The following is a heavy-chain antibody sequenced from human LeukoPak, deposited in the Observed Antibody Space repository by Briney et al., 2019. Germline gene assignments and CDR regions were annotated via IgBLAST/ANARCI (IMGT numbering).Heavy chain of an antibody. CDR1: GFTFSSSA. Sequence: GGSLRLSCAASGFTFSSSAMSWVRQAPGKGLEWVATIKQDGSEKTYVDSAKGRFTISRDNAKNSLYLQMNGLRADDTALYYCTRPAYYYGMDVWGQGTTVTVSS. J-gene: IGHJ6*02. V-gene: IGHV3-7*03. CDR3: TRPAYYYGMDV. CDR2: IKQDGSEK.